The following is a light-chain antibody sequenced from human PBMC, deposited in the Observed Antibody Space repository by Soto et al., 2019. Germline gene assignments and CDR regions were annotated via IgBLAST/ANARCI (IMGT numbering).Light chain of an antibody. CDR1: SSDVGGYNY. J-gene: IGLJ3*02. V-gene: IGLV2-14*01. CDR3: SSYTTSSTHWV. CDR2: EVT. Sequence: QSALTQPASVSGSPGQSITISGTGTSSDVGGYNYVSWYQQHPGKAPKLMIYEVTNRPSGVSNRVSGSKSGNTAPLTISGLQAEDEADYYCSSYTTSSTHWVFGGGTKVTVL.